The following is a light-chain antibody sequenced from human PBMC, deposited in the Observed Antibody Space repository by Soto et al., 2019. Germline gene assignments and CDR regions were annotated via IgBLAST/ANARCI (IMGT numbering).Light chain of an antibody. CDR1: ESISRN. CDR2: GAS. V-gene: IGKV3-15*01. Sequence: EIVMTQSPATLSVSPGERVTLSCRASESISRNLAWYQQKPGQAPRLLIYGASSRDTGVPARFSGGGSGTEFTLTISSLQSEDSAVYFFQQYMNWPPLTFGPGTKVDV. CDR3: QQYMNWPPLT. J-gene: IGKJ3*01.